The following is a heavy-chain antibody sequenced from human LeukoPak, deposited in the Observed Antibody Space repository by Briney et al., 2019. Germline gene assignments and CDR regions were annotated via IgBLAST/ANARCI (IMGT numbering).Heavy chain of an antibody. CDR2: ISREGGIA. V-gene: IGHV3-30-3*01. CDR1: GFIFSTYD. J-gene: IGHJ4*02. Sequence: GGSLRLSCAASGFIFSTYDMHWVRQAPGKGLEWVAVISREGGIAYHADSVKGRFTISRDNSKNTLYLQMNSLRADDTAVYYCARLFPTGSIDHWGQGNLVTVSS. CDR3: ARLFPTGSIDH. D-gene: IGHD3-9*01.